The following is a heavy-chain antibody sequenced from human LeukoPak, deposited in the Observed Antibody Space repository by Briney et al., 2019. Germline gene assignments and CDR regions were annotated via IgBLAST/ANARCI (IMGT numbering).Heavy chain of an antibody. Sequence: TSETLSLTCAVSGGSISSGDYSWSWIRQPPGKGLEWIGHIYNSGSPYLNPSLKSRVTISIDRSKNQFSLKLSSVTAADTAVYYCARGVGFDAFDIWGQGTMVTVSS. D-gene: IGHD1-26*01. J-gene: IGHJ3*02. CDR2: IYNSGSP. V-gene: IGHV4-30-2*01. CDR1: GGSISSGDYS. CDR3: ARGVGFDAFDI.